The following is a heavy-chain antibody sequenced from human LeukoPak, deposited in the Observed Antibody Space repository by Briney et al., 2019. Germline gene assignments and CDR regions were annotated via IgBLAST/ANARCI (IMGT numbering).Heavy chain of an antibody. CDR3: ARTSYSDYLHDDFYS. CDR2: ISGSGGST. D-gene: IGHD4-17*01. CDR1: GFTFSNFA. V-gene: IGHV3-23*01. J-gene: IGHJ4*02. Sequence: GGSLRLSCAASGFTFSNFAMSWVRQAPGKGLEWVSAISGSGGSTYYADSVKGRFTISRDNSKNTLYLQVSSLRAEDSAIYYCARTSYSDYLHDDFYSWGQGTLVTVSS.